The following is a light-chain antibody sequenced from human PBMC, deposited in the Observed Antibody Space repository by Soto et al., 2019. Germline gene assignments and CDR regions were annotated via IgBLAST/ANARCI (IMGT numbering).Light chain of an antibody. CDR3: QQYGGSPRT. V-gene: IGKV3-20*01. CDR2: GAY. J-gene: IGKJ1*01. Sequence: EIVMTQSPATLSVSPGERVTLSCRASQSVSSRLAWYHQKPGQAPRLLIYGAYSRATGIQDRFSGSGSGTDFTLTISRLEPEDFALYYCQQYGGSPRTFGQGTKVDIK. CDR1: QSVSSR.